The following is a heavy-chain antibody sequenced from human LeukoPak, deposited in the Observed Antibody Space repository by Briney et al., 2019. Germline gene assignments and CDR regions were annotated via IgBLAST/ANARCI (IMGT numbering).Heavy chain of an antibody. CDR2: IDRSSTYI. D-gene: IGHD5-18*01. CDR3: ARDYTAMAHFDF. Sequence: GGSLRLSCAASGLTFSGYSMNWVRQAPGKGLEWVASIDRSSTYIYYADLLKGRFTISRDNAKNSLYLQMNSLRAEDTAVYYCARDYTAMAHFDFWGQGTLVTVTS. J-gene: IGHJ4*02. V-gene: IGHV3-21*01. CDR1: GLTFSGYS.